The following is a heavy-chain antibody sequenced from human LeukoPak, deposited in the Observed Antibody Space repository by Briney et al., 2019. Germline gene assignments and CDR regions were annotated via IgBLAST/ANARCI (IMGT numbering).Heavy chain of an antibody. J-gene: IGHJ6*03. CDR3: ARQTWSAYSPYYYYMDV. D-gene: IGHD3-3*01. CDR2: SYYTVGP. V-gene: IGHV4-59*01. CDR1: SGSTNSYS. Sequence: KPPESLSLTSTVSSGSTNSYSWSWIRQPPGKGLGWIGNSYYTVGPTYNPSLQSRVSISVDTSKNQCSLRLSSVTAADTAVYYCARQTWSAYSPYYYYMDVWGKGTTVTVS.